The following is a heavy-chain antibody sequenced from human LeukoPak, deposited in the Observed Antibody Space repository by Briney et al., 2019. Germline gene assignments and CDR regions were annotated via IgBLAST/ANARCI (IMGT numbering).Heavy chain of an antibody. D-gene: IGHD6-13*01. Sequence: AASVKDSCKASGYTFTSYYMHWGRQAPEQRFEWMGIINPSGGSTSHAQKLQGRVTMTRDTYTSTVYMELSSLRSEDTAVYYCARSSSWEEYWGQGTLVTVSS. CDR2: INPSGGST. CDR3: ARSSSWEEY. CDR1: GYTFTSYY. J-gene: IGHJ4*02. V-gene: IGHV1-46*01.